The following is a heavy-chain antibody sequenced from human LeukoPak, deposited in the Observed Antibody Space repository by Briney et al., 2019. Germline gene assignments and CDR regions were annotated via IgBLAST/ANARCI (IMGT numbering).Heavy chain of an antibody. CDR1: GFTFSSHG. CDR3: AKDDAWGRFYH. V-gene: IGHV3-23*01. J-gene: IGHJ1*01. CDR2: SSSIGGRT. Sequence: GGTLRLSCAASGFTFSSHGMNWVRQAPGKGLEWVSGSSSIGGRTYYADSVKGRFTVTRDNSRNTLHLQMNSLRVEDTGVYYCAKDDAWGRFYHWGQGTLVTVSS. D-gene: IGHD3-16*01.